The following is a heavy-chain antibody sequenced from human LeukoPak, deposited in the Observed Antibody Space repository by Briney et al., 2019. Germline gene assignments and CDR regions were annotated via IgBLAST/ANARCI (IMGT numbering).Heavy chain of an antibody. V-gene: IGHV4-34*01. J-gene: IGHJ3*02. D-gene: IGHD5-12*01. CDR2: INHGGST. CDR1: GGSFSGYY. Sequence: SETLSLTCAVYGGSFSGYYWSWIRQPPGKGLEWIGEINHGGSTNYNPSLKSRVTISVDASKNQFSLRLSSVTAADTAVYYCASRGDSDYDTVDTWGQGTMVSVSS. CDR3: ASRGDSDYDTVDT.